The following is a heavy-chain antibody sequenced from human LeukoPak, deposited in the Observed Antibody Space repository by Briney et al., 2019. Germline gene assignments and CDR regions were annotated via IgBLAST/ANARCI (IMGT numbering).Heavy chain of an antibody. CDR2: ISSSGSTI. V-gene: IGHV3-11*04. Sequence: GGSLRLSCAASGFTFSDYYMSWIRQAPGKGLEWVSYISSSGSTIYYADSVKGRFTISRDNAKNSLYLQMNSLRAEDTAVYYCARENYDILTGDHDAFDIRGQGTMVTVSS. D-gene: IGHD3-9*01. CDR3: ARENYDILTGDHDAFDI. J-gene: IGHJ3*02. CDR1: GFTFSDYY.